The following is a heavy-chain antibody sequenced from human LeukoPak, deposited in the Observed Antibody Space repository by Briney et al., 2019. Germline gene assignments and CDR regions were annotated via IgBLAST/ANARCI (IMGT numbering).Heavy chain of an antibody. CDR2: IGGSDGST. J-gene: IGHJ6*02. V-gene: IGHV3-23*01. CDR1: GFTFSSYA. CDR3: AKGFPYYFYGMDV. Sequence: PEGSLRLSCAASGFTFSSYAMSWVRQAPGKGLKWVSAIGGSDGSTYYADSVKGRFTISRDNSKNTLYLQMNSLRAEDTAVYYCAKGFPYYFYGMDVWGQGTTVTVSS.